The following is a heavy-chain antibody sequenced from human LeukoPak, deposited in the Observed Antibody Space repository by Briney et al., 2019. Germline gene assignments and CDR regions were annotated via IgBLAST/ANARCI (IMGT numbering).Heavy chain of an antibody. CDR2: INHSGST. CDR3: APRRWPYDAFDI. J-gene: IGHJ3*02. D-gene: IGHD4-23*01. Sequence: SETLSLTCAVYGGSFSGYYWSGIRQPPGKGLEWIGEINHSGSTNYNPSLKSRVTISVDTSKNQFSLKLSSVTAADTAVYYCAPRRWPYDAFDIWGQGTMVTVSS. V-gene: IGHV4-34*01. CDR1: GGSFSGYY.